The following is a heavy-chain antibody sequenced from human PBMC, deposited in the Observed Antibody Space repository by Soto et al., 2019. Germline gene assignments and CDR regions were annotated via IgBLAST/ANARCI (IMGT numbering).Heavy chain of an antibody. D-gene: IGHD3-22*01. CDR1: GFTFSSYA. Sequence: QVQLVESGGGVVQPGRSLRLSCAASGFTFSSYAMHWVRQAPGKGLEGVAVISYDGSNKYYADSVKGRFTISRDNSKNTLYLQMNSLRAEDTAVYYCARTYYDSYAGVRDYGMDVW. J-gene: IGHJ6*01. CDR3: ARTYYDSYAGVRDYGMDV. V-gene: IGHV3-30-3*01. CDR2: ISYDGSNK.